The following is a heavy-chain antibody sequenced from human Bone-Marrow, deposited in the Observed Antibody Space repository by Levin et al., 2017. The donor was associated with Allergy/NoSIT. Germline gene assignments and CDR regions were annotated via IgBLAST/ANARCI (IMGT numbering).Heavy chain of an antibody. CDR1: GASITSADYY. CDR3: VRLSIVPTLPDTFDV. J-gene: IGHJ3*01. Sequence: SETLSLTCSVSGASITSADYYWNWIRQSPGRGLEWIGYIDYSGDTYFNPSLQSRVVISLAASKTQFSLKVTSVTAGDTAIYYCVRLSIVPTLPDTFDVWGPGAMVTVSS. V-gene: IGHV4-30-4*01. D-gene: IGHD6-6*01. CDR2: IDYSGDT.